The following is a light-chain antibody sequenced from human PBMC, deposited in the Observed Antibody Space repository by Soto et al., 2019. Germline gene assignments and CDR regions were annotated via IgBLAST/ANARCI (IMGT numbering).Light chain of an antibody. CDR3: SSYTSSTTWV. CDR2: EVS. V-gene: IGLV2-14*01. Sequence: QSVLTQPASVSGSPGQSITISCTGTSSDVGAYNYVSWYQQHPGKAPKLMIYEVSYRPSGVSDRFSGSRSGNTAFLTISGLQAEDESDYYCSSYTSSTTWVFGGGTKVTVL. CDR1: SSDVGAYNY. J-gene: IGLJ3*02.